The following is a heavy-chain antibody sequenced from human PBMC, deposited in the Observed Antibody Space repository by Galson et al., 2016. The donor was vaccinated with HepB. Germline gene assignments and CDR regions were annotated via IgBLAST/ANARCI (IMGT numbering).Heavy chain of an antibody. D-gene: IGHD6-6*01. CDR2: FYPGDSDA. V-gene: IGHV5-51*01. CDR3: ARQDQLSSRHWYFDV. Sequence: QSGAEVKKSGESLKISCKASGSKFGYYWIGWVRQVPGKGLEWMGIFYPGDSDARYTPSFKVQVTFTADVSTGTSYLQWTSLKPSDTAMYYCARQDQLSSRHWYFDVWGRGTLLTVSS. CDR1: GSKFGYYW. J-gene: IGHJ2*01.